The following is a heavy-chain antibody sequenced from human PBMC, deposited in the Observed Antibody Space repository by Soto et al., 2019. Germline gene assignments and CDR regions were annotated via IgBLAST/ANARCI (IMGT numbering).Heavy chain of an antibody. D-gene: IGHD3-16*01. CDR2: INHSGST. J-gene: IGHJ6*03. CDR3: ARVGGGTYYYYMDV. V-gene: IGHV4-34*01. Sequence: SETLSLTCAVYGGSFSGYYWSWIRQPPGKGLEWIGEINHSGSTNYNPSLESRVTISVDTSKNQFSLKLSSVTAADTAVYYCARVGGGTYYYYMDVWGKGTTVTVSS. CDR1: GGSFSGYY.